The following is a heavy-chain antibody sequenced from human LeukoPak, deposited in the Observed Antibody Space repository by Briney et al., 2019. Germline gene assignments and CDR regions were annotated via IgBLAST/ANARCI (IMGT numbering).Heavy chain of an antibody. Sequence: PGRSLRLSCAASGFTFSSYGMHWVRQAPGKGLEWVAVIWYDGSNKYYADSVKGRFTISRDNSKNTLYLQMSSLRAEDTAVYYCARDRATVVTYIDYWGQGTLVTVSS. CDR1: GFTFSSYG. V-gene: IGHV3-33*01. CDR2: IWYDGSNK. CDR3: ARDRATVVTYIDY. D-gene: IGHD4-23*01. J-gene: IGHJ4*02.